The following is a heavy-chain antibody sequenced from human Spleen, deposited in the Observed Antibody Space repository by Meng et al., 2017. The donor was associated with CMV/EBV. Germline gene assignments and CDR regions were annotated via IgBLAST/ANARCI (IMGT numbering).Heavy chain of an antibody. CDR3: ARERVVVWYYYGMDV. D-gene: IGHD2-21*01. Sequence: ASVKVSCKASGYTFTSYGISWVRQAPGQGLEWMGWISAYNGNTNYAQKLQGRVTMTTDTSTSTAYMELRSLRSDDTAVYYCARERVVVWYYYGMDVWGQGTTVTVSS. CDR2: ISAYNGNT. CDR1: GYTFTSYG. J-gene: IGHJ6*02. V-gene: IGHV1-18*01.